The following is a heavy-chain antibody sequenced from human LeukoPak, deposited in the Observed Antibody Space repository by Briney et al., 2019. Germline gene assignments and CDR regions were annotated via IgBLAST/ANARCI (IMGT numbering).Heavy chain of an antibody. J-gene: IGHJ4*02. CDR1: GGSISSYY. D-gene: IGHD2-2*03. V-gene: IGHV4-59*01. CDR3: ARDRGYGDCSSTSCRLPLGY. CDR2: VYSSGSTSYT. Sequence: SETLSLTCTVSGGSISSYYWTWIRQPPGKGLEWIGYVYSSGSTSYTNYNSPLKSRVTISVDTSKRQFSLKLNSVTTADTAVYYCARDRGYGDCSSTSCRLPLGYWGQGTLVTVSS.